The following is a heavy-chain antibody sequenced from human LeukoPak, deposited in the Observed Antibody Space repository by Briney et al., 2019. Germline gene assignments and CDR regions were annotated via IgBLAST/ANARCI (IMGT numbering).Heavy chain of an antibody. V-gene: IGHV3-15*01. Sequence: GGSLRLSCAASGFTFSNAWMSWVRQAPGKGLEWVGRIKSKTDGGTTDYAAPVKGRFTISRDDSKNTLYLQMNSLKTEDTAVYYCTTGDTAYGDYAFIDYWGQGTLVTVSS. CDR3: TTGDTAYGDYAFIDY. CDR1: GFTFSNAW. D-gene: IGHD4-17*01. CDR2: IKSKTDGGTT. J-gene: IGHJ4*02.